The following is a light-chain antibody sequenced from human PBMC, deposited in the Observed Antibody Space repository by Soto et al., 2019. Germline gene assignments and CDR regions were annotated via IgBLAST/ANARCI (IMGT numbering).Light chain of an antibody. CDR3: CSYAGSWV. Sequence: QSVLTQPASVSGSPGQSITISCTGTSSDVGTYNLVSWYQQHPGKAPKLMIYEGSKRPSGVSNRFSGSKSGNTASLTISGLQAEDDADYFCCSYAGSWVFGGGTKLTVL. CDR1: SSDVGTYNL. CDR2: EGS. V-gene: IGLV2-23*01. J-gene: IGLJ3*02.